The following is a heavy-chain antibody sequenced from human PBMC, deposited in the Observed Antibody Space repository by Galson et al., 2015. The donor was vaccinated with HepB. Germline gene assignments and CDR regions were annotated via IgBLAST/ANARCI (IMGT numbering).Heavy chain of an antibody. CDR3: ARWRGVYGSGMQRFDP. CDR1: GFTFSDYY. D-gene: IGHD3-10*01. J-gene: IGHJ5*02. CDR2: ISSSSSYT. V-gene: IGHV3-11*03. Sequence: SLRLSCAASGFTFSDYYMSWIRQAPGKGLEWVSYISSSSSYTNYADSVKGRFTISRDNAKNSLYLQMNSLRAEDTAVYYCARWRGVYGSGMQRFDPWGQGTLVTVSS.